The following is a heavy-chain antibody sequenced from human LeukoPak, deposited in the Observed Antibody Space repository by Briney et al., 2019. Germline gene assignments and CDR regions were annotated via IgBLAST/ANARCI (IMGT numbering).Heavy chain of an antibody. J-gene: IGHJ4*02. Sequence: GGSLRLSCAASGSTFSSYWMSWVRQAPGKGLEWVANIKQDGSEKYYVDSVKGRFTISRDNAKNSLYLQMNSLRAEDTAVYYCARDGYCSGGSCYFFDYWGQGTLVTVSS. CDR1: GSTFSSYW. CDR3: ARDGYCSGGSCYFFDY. CDR2: IKQDGSEK. V-gene: IGHV3-7*04. D-gene: IGHD2-15*01.